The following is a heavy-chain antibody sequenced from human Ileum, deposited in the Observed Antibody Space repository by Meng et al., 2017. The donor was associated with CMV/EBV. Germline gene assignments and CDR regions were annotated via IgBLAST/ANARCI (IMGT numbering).Heavy chain of an antibody. CDR1: NFSNYA. Sequence: NFSNYAISWMRQAPGQGLEWMGGIIPILDTANYAPKFQGRLTITADKSTSAAYMELSSLRSEDTAVYYCARDRYYESSGFYFESAYWGEGTLVTVSS. V-gene: IGHV1-69*06. D-gene: IGHD3-22*01. CDR2: IIPILDTA. J-gene: IGHJ4*02. CDR3: ARDRYYESSGFYFESAY.